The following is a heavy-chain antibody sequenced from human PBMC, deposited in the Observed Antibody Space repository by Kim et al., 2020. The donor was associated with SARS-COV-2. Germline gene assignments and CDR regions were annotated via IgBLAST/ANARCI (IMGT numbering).Heavy chain of an antibody. CDR3: AKGKIVVVVAATPDY. J-gene: IGHJ4*02. D-gene: IGHD2-15*01. Sequence: GKGRLTNSRNNSKNTLYLQMNSLRAEDTAVYYCAKGKIVVVVAATPDYWGQGTLVTVSS. V-gene: IGHV3-23*01.